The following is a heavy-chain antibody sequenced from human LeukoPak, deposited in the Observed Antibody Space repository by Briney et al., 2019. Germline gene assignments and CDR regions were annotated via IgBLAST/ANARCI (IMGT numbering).Heavy chain of an antibody. V-gene: IGHV1-18*01. D-gene: IGHD6-13*01. J-gene: IGHJ4*02. CDR3: ARTLRTEAAAGPMCDY. CDR1: GYTFTSYG. CDR2: ISPYNGNT. Sequence: ASVKVSCKASGYTFTSYGISWVPQAPGQGLEWIGWISPYNGNTNYAQKLQGRVTMTTDTSTSTAYMELRSLRSDDTAVYYCARTLRTEAAAGPMCDYWGQGTLVTVSS.